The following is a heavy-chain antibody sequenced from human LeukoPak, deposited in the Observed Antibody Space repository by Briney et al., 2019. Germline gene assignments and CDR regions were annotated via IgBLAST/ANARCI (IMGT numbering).Heavy chain of an antibody. CDR1: GGSISSGDYY. D-gene: IGHD3-10*01. Sequence: SETLSLTCTVSGGSISSGDYYWSRIRQPPGKGLEWIGYIYYSGSTYYNSSLKSRVTISVDTSKNQFSLKLSSVTAADTAVYYCARGGGMVRGVTSVDYWGQGTLVTVSS. CDR3: ARGGGMVRGVTSVDY. V-gene: IGHV4-30-4*01. J-gene: IGHJ4*02. CDR2: IYYSGST.